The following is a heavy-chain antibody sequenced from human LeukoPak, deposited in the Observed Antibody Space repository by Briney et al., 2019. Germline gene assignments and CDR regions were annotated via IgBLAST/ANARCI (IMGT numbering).Heavy chain of an antibody. CDR2: IPYDGSNK. V-gene: IGHV3-30*03. D-gene: IGHD6-13*01. CDR1: GFTFSSYS. J-gene: IGHJ4*02. Sequence: GGALSLSFAASGFTFSSYSMHWVRRAPGKGVGWVALIPYDGSNKYYADSVKGRFTVSRDNSKNTLYLQMNSLRAEDTAVYYCVRGAYSSSWLNFDYWGQGTLVTVSS. CDR3: VRGAYSSSWLNFDY.